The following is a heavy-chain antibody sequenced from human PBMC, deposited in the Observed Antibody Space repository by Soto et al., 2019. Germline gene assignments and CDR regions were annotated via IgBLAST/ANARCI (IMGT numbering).Heavy chain of an antibody. D-gene: IGHD3-22*01. J-gene: IGHJ3*02. CDR3: AKGTHWIAWYYDSSGYYGAVSAFDI. CDR1: GFTFSSYG. V-gene: IGHV3-30*18. CDR2: ISYDGSNK. Sequence: QVQLVESGGGVVQPGRSLRLSCAASGFTFSSYGMHWVRQAPGKGLEWVAVISYDGSNKYYADSVKGRFTISRDNSKNTLYLQMNSLRAEDTAVYYCAKGTHWIAWYYDSSGYYGAVSAFDIWGQGTMVTVSS.